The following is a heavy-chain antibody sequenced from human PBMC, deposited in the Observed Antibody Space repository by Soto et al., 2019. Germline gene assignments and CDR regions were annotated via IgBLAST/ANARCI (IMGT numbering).Heavy chain of an antibody. V-gene: IGHV1-2*04. J-gene: IGHJ6*02. CDR1: GYTFTGYY. D-gene: IGHD7-27*01. CDR2: IDPNSGGT. Sequence: QVQLVQSGAEVKKPGASVKVSCKASGYTFTGYYMHWVRQAPGQGLEWMGWIDPNSGGTNYAQKFQGWVTRTMDTSISTAYMELSRRRSDDTAVYYCARDQTGDEGGYGMDVWGQGTTVTVSS. CDR3: ARDQTGDEGGYGMDV.